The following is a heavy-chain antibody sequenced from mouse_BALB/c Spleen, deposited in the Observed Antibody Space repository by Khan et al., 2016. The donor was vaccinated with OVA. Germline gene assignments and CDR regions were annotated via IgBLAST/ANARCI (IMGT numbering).Heavy chain of an antibody. CDR1: GDSITSGY. V-gene: IGHV3-8*02. CDR3: ARSTYRYAFAY. Sequence: EVQLQESGPSLVKPSQTLSLTCSVTGDSITSGYWSWIRKFPGHKLEYMGYMIYTGYTDYNPSLKSRLAITRHTSKTPSYLQLNSVTTEDTATYYCARSTYRYAFAYWGQGTLVTVSA. CDR2: MIYTGYT. J-gene: IGHJ3*01. D-gene: IGHD2-14*01.